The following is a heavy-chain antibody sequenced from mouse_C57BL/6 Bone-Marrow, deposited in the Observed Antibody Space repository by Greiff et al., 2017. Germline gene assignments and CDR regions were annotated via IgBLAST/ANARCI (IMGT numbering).Heavy chain of an antibody. CDR1: GYTFTSYW. Sequence: QVQLQQSGAELAKPGASVKLSCKASGYTFTSYWMPWVKQRPGQGLEWIGYINPSSGYTKYNQKFKDKATLTADQSSSTAYMQLSSLTYEDSAVYYCAIEPLWYYDVWGTGTTVTVSS. CDR3: AIEPLWYYDV. V-gene: IGHV1-7*01. CDR2: INPSSGYT. J-gene: IGHJ1*03.